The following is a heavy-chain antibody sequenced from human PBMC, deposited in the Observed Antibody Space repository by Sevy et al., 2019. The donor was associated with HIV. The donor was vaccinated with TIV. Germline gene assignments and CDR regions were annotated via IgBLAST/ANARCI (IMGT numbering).Heavy chain of an antibody. CDR3: ATTKDYYDSSGYPFDD. J-gene: IGHJ4*02. CDR1: GSTLSKLS. D-gene: IGHD3-22*01. Sequence: ASVKVSCKVSGSTLSKLSMHWVRQAPGKGLEWMATFDPEDGETSYAQKFQGRVTMTEDTSTDTAYMELSSLRSEDTAVYYCATTKDYYDSSGYPFDDWSQGTLVTVSS. CDR2: FDPEDGET. V-gene: IGHV1-24*01.